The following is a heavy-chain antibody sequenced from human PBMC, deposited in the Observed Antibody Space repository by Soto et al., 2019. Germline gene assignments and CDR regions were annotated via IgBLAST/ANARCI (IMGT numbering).Heavy chain of an antibody. J-gene: IGHJ4*02. D-gene: IGHD1-20*01. CDR3: ARITGRHLDY. CDR2: IDYSGTA. Sequence: SETLSLTCTVSSGSISVTNVFWGWVRQPPGRGLEWIGNIDYSGTAYFSPSLATRVTFHVDTSKNQFSLTLYSVTAADTAVYYCARITGRHLDYWGQGILVTVSS. CDR1: SGSISVTNVF. V-gene: IGHV4-39*01.